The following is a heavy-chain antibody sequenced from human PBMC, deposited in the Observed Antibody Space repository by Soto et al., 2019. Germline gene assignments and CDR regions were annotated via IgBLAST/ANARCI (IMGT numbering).Heavy chain of an antibody. D-gene: IGHD1-26*01. V-gene: IGHV1-18*01. Sequence: QVQLVQSGAEVKKPGASVKVSCKASGYTFTSYGISWVRQAPGQGLEWIGWISAYNGNTNYAQKLQGRVTMTTDTSTSTAYMELRSLRSDDTAVYYCARVNQGVGATTTYYYYGMDVWGQGTTVTVSS. CDR2: ISAYNGNT. J-gene: IGHJ6*02. CDR3: ARVNQGVGATTTYYYYGMDV. CDR1: GYTFTSYG.